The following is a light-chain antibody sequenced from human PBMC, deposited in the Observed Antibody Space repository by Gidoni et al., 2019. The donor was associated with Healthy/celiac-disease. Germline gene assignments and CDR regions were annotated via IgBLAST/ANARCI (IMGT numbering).Light chain of an antibody. V-gene: IGKV1-39*01. J-gene: IGKJ3*01. CDR1: QSMSSY. Sequence: DLQMTQSPSSLSASVGDRVTITCRASQSMSSYLNWYQQKPGKAPKLLIYAASSLQSGVPSRFSGSGSGTDFTLTISSLQPEDFATYYCQQSYSTLFTFGPGTKVEIK. CDR3: QQSYSTLFT. CDR2: AAS.